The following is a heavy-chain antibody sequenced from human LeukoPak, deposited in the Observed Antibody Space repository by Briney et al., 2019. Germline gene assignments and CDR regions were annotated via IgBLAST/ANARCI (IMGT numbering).Heavy chain of an antibody. CDR2: FSGSGGST. J-gene: IGHJ2*01. CDR1: GFTFSSYA. Sequence: PGGSLRLSCAASGFTFSSYAMSWVRQAPGKGLECISGFSGSGGSTYYADSVKGRFTVSRDNARNLLFLQMDSLRAEDTAVYYCVRYYTRQSWYFDLWGRGTLVTVSS. D-gene: IGHD2-15*01. CDR3: VRYYTRQSWYFDL. V-gene: IGHV3-23*01.